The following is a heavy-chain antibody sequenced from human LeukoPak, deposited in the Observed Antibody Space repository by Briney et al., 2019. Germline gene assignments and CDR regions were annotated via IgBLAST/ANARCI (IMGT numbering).Heavy chain of an antibody. CDR3: ARVAYTGSYPNSLDS. D-gene: IGHD1-26*01. J-gene: IGHJ5*01. CDR1: GGSISSYY. V-gene: IGHV4-59*01. Sequence: SETLSLNCTVSGGSISSYYWSWIRQRPGKGLEWIGYIYYSGSTNYNPSLKSRVTISVDTSKNQFSLKLSSVTAADTAVYYCARVAYTGSYPNSLDSWGQRTLVTVSS. CDR2: IYYSGST.